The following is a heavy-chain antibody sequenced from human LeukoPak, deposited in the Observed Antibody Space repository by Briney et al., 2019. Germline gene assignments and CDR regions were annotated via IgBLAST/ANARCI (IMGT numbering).Heavy chain of an antibody. J-gene: IGHJ2*01. Sequence: SKTLSLTCAVSGGSISSGGYSWSWIRQPPGKGLEWIGYISHSGSTYYSPSLKSRVTISVDKSKNQFSLEMTSVTAADTAVYYCARYSTTWPYWYFDLWGRGTLVTVSS. CDR2: ISHSGST. CDR3: ARYSTTWPYWYFDL. D-gene: IGHD6-13*01. V-gene: IGHV4-30-2*01. CDR1: GGSISSGGYS.